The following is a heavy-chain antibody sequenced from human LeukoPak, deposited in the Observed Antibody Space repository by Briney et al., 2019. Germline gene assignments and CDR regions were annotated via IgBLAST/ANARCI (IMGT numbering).Heavy chain of an antibody. J-gene: IGHJ4*02. V-gene: IGHV3-53*01. D-gene: IGHD1-26*01. Sequence: GGSLRLSCAASGFTVSSNYMSWVRQAPGKGLEWVLVIYSGGGAYYADSVKGRFTISRDNSKNTLYLQMNSLRAEDTAAYYCASGWSGSYFYWGQGTLVTVSS. CDR2: IYSGGGA. CDR3: ASGWSGSYFY. CDR1: GFTVSSNY.